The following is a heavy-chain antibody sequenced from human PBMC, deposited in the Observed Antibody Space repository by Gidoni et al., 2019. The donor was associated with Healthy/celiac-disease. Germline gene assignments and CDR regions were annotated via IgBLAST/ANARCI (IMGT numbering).Heavy chain of an antibody. J-gene: IGHJ4*02. CDR3: ARAKVRRSVIMAFDY. CDR1: GDSVSTNSAA. V-gene: IGHV6-1*01. CDR2: TYYRYKWYN. Sequence: QVQLQQSGPGLVKPSQTLSLTCAIPGDSVSTNSAAWNWIRQSPWRGLEWMGRTYYRYKWYNDYAVSVTSRITINPDTSKNQFSLQLNSVTPEDTAVYYCARAKVRRSVIMAFDYWGQGTLVTVSS. D-gene: IGHD3-3*01.